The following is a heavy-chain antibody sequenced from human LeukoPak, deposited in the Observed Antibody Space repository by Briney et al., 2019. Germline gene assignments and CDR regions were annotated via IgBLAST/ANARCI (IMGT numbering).Heavy chain of an antibody. CDR3: AKDRSSGPHYYYGMDV. D-gene: IGHD6-25*01. V-gene: IGHV3-30*18. CDR1: GFTSSSYG. CDR2: ISYLGDDQ. Sequence: GRSLRLSCAASGFTSSSYGMHWVRQAPGKGLEWVAVISYLGDDQFYAESVKGRFTISRDNSKKTVFLQMNSLRGEDTAAYYCAKDRSSGPHYYYGMDVWGRGTTVIVSS. J-gene: IGHJ6*02.